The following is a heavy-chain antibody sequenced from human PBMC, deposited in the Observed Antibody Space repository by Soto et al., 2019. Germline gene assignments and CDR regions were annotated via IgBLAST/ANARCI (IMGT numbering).Heavy chain of an antibody. Sequence: EVPLLDSGGGLVQPGGSLRLSCAASGFTFNIYAMSWVRQAPGKGLEWVSAISTSGGTPSYADSVKGRFTISRDNSKNTLYLQLNSLRVEDTAVYFCTRGYQVDYWGQGTLVTVSS. CDR1: GFTFNIYA. D-gene: IGHD2-2*01. J-gene: IGHJ4*02. V-gene: IGHV3-23*01. CDR2: ISTSGGTP. CDR3: TRGYQVDY.